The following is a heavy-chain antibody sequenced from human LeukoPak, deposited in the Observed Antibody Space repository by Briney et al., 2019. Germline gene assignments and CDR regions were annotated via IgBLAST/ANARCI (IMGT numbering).Heavy chain of an antibody. D-gene: IGHD4-17*01. CDR2: ISNSNSYI. CDR1: GFTFCSYS. Sequence: GGSLRLSCAASGFTFCSYSMNWVRQAPGKGLEWVSSISNSNSYIYYADSVKGRFTISRDNAKNSLYLQTNSLRAEDTAVYYCARDLLYDYGDPLRNYFDYWGQGTLVTVS. J-gene: IGHJ4*02. V-gene: IGHV3-21*01. CDR3: ARDLLYDYGDPLRNYFDY.